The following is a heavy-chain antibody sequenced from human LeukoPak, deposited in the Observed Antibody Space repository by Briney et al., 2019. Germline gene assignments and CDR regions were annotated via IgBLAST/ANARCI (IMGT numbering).Heavy chain of an antibody. D-gene: IGHD6-13*01. CDR2: ISSSSSYI. CDR1: GFTLSSYS. V-gene: IGHV3-21*01. CDR3: ARGYYSSSRFDS. J-gene: IGHJ4*02. Sequence: GGPLRLSCGASGFTLSSYSMNWVPHARGEGLERLSSISSSSSYIYYSGPVKGRFTISRDNAENTLYMRMNSLRPEDTAVYYCARGYYSSSRFDSWGQGTLVTVSS.